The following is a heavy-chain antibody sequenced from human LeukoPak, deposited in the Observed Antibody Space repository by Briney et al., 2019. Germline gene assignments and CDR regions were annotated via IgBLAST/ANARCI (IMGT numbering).Heavy chain of an antibody. CDR1: GGSISSSNW. J-gene: IGHJ5*02. Sequence: SGTLSLTCAASGGSISSSNWGRWVRQPPGKGLEWIGEIYHSGSTNYNPSLESRVTISVDKSKNQFSLKLSSVTAADTAVYYCARAYSGSYYDWFDPWGQGTLVTVSS. CDR3: ARAYSGSYYDWFDP. V-gene: IGHV4-4*02. CDR2: IYHSGST. D-gene: IGHD1-26*01.